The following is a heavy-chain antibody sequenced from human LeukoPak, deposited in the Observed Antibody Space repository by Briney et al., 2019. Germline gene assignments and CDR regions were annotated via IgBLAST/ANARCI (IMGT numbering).Heavy chain of an antibody. J-gene: IGHJ6*03. CDR1: GYTFTGYY. CDR3: ARWGAARRGGPTYYYYYMDV. CDR2: INPNSGGT. Sequence: ASVKVSCKASGYTFTGYYMHWVRQAPGQGLEWMGWINPNSGGTNYAQKFQGRVTMTRDMSTSTVYMELSSLRSEDTAVYYCARWGAARRGGPTYYYYYMDVWGKGTTVTVSS. D-gene: IGHD6-6*01. V-gene: IGHV1-2*02.